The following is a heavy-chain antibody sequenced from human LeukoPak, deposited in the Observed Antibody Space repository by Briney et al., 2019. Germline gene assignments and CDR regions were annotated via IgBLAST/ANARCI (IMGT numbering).Heavy chain of an antibody. V-gene: IGHV1-46*01. CDR1: GYTFTSYY. CDR2: FNPSGGST. J-gene: IGHJ4*02. Sequence: GASVKVSCKASGYTFTSYYMHWVRQAPGQGLEWMGIFNPSGGSTSYAQKFQGRVTMTRDTSTSTVYMELSSLRSEDTAVYYCARAGAVRAAAGTLNYWGQGTLVTVSS. CDR3: ARAGAVRAAAGTLNY. D-gene: IGHD6-13*01.